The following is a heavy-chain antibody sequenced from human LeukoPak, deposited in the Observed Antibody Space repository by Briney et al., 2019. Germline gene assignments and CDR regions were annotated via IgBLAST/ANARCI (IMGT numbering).Heavy chain of an antibody. V-gene: IGHV3-33*06. Sequence: PGGYLRLSCVVSALTFSVSGFHWVRQAPGKGLEWVAIIWYDGSKKYYADSVKGRFTISKDDSKDTVYLQMNSLRAEDTAVYYCAKDRQVGTFDYWGQGTLVTVSS. CDR2: IWYDGSKK. D-gene: IGHD1-26*01. J-gene: IGHJ4*02. CDR3: AKDRQVGTFDY. CDR1: ALTFSVSG.